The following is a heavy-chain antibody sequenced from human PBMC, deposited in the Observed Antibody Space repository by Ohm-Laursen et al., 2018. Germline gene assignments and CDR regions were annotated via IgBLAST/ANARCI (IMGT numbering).Heavy chain of an antibody. D-gene: IGHD6-19*01. V-gene: IGHV3-23*01. CDR1: GFTFSNYA. J-gene: IGHJ6*02. Sequence: SLRLSCTASGFTFSNYAMSWVRQAPGKGLEWVSAISDSGSGTYYADSVKGRFTISRDNSKNTLYLSMNSLRAEDAAVYYCAKPRAVAGNYYYYGVDVWGQGTTVTVSS. CDR3: AKPRAVAGNYYYYGVDV. CDR2: ISDSGSGT.